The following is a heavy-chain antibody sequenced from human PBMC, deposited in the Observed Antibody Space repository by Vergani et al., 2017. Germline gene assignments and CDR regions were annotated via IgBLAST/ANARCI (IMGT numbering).Heavy chain of an antibody. CDR1: GGSISSSSYY. V-gene: IGHV4-39*01. CDR2: IYYSGST. D-gene: IGHD6-19*01. J-gene: IGHJ6*02. Sequence: QLQLQESGPGLVKPSETLSLTCTVSGGSISSSSYYWGWIRQPPGKGLEWIGSIYYSGSTYYNPSLKSRVTISVDTSKNQFSLKLSSVTAADTAVYYCASRYSSGWYYRGGYYGMDVWGQGTTVTVSS. CDR3: ASRYSSGWYYRGGYYGMDV.